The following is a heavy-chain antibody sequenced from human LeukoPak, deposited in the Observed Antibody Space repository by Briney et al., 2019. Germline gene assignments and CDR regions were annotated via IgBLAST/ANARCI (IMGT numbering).Heavy chain of an antibody. CDR3: ASQIAAAGTSDDY. J-gene: IGHJ4*02. V-gene: IGHV4-39*01. CDR2: IYYSGST. CDR1: GGSISSSIYY. D-gene: IGHD6-13*01. Sequence: PSETLPLTCTVSGGSISSSIYYWGWIRQPPGKGLEWIGSIYYSGSTYYNPSLKSRVTISVDTSKNQFSLKLSSVTAADTAVYYCASQIAAAGTSDDYWGQGTLVTVSS.